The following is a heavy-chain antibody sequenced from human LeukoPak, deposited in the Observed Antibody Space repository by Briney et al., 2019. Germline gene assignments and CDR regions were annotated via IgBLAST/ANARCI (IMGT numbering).Heavy chain of an antibody. CDR2: INPSGGST. CDR3: ARDSGYSNYPSYYMDV. D-gene: IGHD4-11*01. Sequence: ASVKVSCKASGGTFSSYAISWVRQAPGQGLEWMGIINPSGGSTSYAQKFQGRVTMTRDTSTSTVYMELSSLRSEDTAVYYCARDSGYSNYPSYYMDVWGKGTTVTVSS. J-gene: IGHJ6*03. V-gene: IGHV1-46*01. CDR1: GGTFSSYA.